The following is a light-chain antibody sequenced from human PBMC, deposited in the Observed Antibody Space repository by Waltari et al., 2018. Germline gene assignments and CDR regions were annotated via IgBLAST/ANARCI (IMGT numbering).Light chain of an antibody. CDR1: QSISSY. CDR3: QQSYSTPRT. V-gene: IGKV1-39*01. Sequence: QSPSSLSASVGDRVTITCRASQSISSYLNWYQQKPGKAPKLLIYAASSLQSGVPSRFSGSGSGTDFTLTISSLQPEDFATYYCQQSYSTPRTFGQGTKVEIK. CDR2: AAS. J-gene: IGKJ1*01.